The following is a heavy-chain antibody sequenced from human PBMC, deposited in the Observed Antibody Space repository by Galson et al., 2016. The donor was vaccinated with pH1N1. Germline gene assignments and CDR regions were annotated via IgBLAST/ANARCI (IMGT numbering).Heavy chain of an antibody. D-gene: IGHD3-10*01. V-gene: IGHV3-30*02. Sequence: SLRLSCAASGFTFSSYDMHWVRQAPGKGLEWVAFIRYDGSNNDGRNKYYIDSVKGRFTVSRDNSKNTLYLQMRSLRAEDTAVYYCAKKMGFGDLLYNFDYWGQGTLVTVSS. CDR1: GFTFSSYD. J-gene: IGHJ4*02. CDR2: IRYDGSNNDGRNK. CDR3: AKKMGFGDLLYNFDY.